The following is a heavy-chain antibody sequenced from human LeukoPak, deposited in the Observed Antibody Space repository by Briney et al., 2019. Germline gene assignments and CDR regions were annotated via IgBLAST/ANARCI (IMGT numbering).Heavy chain of an antibody. J-gene: IGHJ4*02. CDR1: GFTFSSYE. D-gene: IGHD3-22*01. V-gene: IGHV3-48*03. CDR3: ARVHYYDSSGFDY. Sequence: GGSLRLSCAASGFTFSSYEMNWVRQAQGKGLEWVSYISSSGSAIYYADSVKGQFTISRDNAKNSLYLQMSSLRAEDTAVYYCARVHYYDSSGFDYWGQGTLVTVSS. CDR2: ISSSGSAI.